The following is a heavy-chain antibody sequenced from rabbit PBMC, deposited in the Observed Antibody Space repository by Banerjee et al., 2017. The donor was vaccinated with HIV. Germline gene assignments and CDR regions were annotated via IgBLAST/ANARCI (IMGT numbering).Heavy chain of an antibody. V-gene: IGHV1S45*01. CDR3: ARDPAGGGNYYTL. J-gene: IGHJ4*01. CDR1: GFSWGSSYY. Sequence: QEQLEEAGGDLVKPEGSLTLTCTASGFSWGSSYYVCWVRQAPGKGLEWIACIYAGSSGSTYYANWAKGRFTISKTSSTTVDLKMTSLTAADTATYFCARDPAGGGNYYTLWGPGTLVTVS. D-gene: IGHD8-1*01. CDR2: IYAGSSGST.